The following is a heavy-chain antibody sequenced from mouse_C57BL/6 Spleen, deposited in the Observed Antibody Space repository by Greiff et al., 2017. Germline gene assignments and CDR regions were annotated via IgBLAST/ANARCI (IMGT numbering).Heavy chain of an antibody. CDR1: GFTFSDYG. D-gene: IGHD1-1*01. J-gene: IGHJ3*01. Sequence: EVKLVASGGGLVKPGGSLKLSCAASGFTFSDYGMHLVRQAPEKGLEWVAYISSGSSTIYYADTVKGRFTISRDNAKNTLFLQMTSLRSEDTAMYYCEREGYYGSSYFAYWGQGTLVTVSA. CDR2: ISSGSSTI. V-gene: IGHV5-17*01. CDR3: EREGYYGSSYFAY.